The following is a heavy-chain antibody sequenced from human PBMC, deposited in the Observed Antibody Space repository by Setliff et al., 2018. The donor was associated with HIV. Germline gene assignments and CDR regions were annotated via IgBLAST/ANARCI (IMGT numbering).Heavy chain of an antibody. CDR2: IKQDGSTYI. CDR3: ARSGGIGNYHWDV. J-gene: IGHJ6*03. V-gene: IGHV3-7*01. D-gene: IGHD3-16*01. CDR1: GFTFSSHW. Sequence: GGSLRLSCAASGFTFSSHWMSWIRQAPGKGLEWVASIKQDGSTYIYQSDSVRGRFTISRDDAKKSLYLQMNSLGAEDTAVYYCARSGGIGNYHWDVWGKGTTVTVSS.